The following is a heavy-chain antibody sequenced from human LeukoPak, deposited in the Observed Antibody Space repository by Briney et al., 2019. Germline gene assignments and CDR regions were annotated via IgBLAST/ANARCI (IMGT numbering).Heavy chain of an antibody. D-gene: IGHD2-15*01. CDR3: ARVSGGSSGYLPFDY. CDR1: GGSISSGGYY. J-gene: IGHJ4*02. Sequence: SQTLSLTCTVSGGSISSGGYYWSWIRQHPGKGLEWIGYIYYSGSTYYNPSLKSRVTISVDTSKNQFSLKLSSVTAADTAVYYCARVSGGSSGYLPFDYWGQGTLVTVSS. CDR2: IYYSGST. V-gene: IGHV4-31*03.